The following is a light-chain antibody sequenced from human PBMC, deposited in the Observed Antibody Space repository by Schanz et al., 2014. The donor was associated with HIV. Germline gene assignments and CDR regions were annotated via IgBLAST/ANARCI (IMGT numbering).Light chain of an antibody. CDR2: AAS. Sequence: AIQMTQSPSSLSASVGDRVIITCRASQGIRNDLGWYQQKPGKAPKLLIYAASTLQSGVPSRFSGSGSGTDFILTISCLQSEDFATYYCQQYYSSPSTFGQGTKLDIK. V-gene: IGKV1-6*01. CDR3: QQYYSSPST. CDR1: QGIRND. J-gene: IGKJ2*01.